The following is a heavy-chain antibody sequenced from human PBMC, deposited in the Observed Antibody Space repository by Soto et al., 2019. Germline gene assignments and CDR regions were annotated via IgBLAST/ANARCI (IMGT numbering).Heavy chain of an antibody. CDR2: IYYSGST. V-gene: IGHV4-39*01. CDR3: ARQGGGSSGWYLHGWFDP. D-gene: IGHD6-19*01. Sequence: SETLSLTCTVSGGSISSSSYYWGWIRQPPGKGLEWIGSIYYSGSTYYNPSLKSRVTISVDTSKNQFSLKLSSVTAADTAVYYCARQGGGSSGWYLHGWFDPWGQETL. CDR1: GGSISSSSYY. J-gene: IGHJ5*02.